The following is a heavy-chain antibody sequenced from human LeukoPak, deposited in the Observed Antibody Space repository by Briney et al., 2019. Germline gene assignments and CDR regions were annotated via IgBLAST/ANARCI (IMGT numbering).Heavy chain of an antibody. Sequence: PSETLSLTCAVYGGSFSGYYWSWIRQPPGKGLEWIGEINHSGSTNYNPSLKSRVTISVDTSKNQFSLKLSSVTAADTAVYYCAREMRLRKYYYYMDVWGKGTTVTVSS. J-gene: IGHJ6*03. D-gene: IGHD4-17*01. CDR1: GGSFSGYY. V-gene: IGHV4-34*01. CDR2: INHSGST. CDR3: AREMRLRKYYYYMDV.